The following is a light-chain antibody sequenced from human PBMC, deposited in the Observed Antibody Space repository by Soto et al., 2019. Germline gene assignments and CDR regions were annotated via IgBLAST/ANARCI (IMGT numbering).Light chain of an antibody. J-gene: IGLJ1*01. CDR3: TSYAGSNNYV. CDR2: EVV. V-gene: IGLV2-8*01. CDR1: KNDIGVYDF. Sequence: QSVLTQPPSASGSPGQSVTISCTGTKNDIGVYDFVSWYQHHPGKAPRLIIYEVVQRPSGVPDRFSGSKSGNTASLTVSGLKAADEADYFCTSYAGSNNYVFGSGKKVTV.